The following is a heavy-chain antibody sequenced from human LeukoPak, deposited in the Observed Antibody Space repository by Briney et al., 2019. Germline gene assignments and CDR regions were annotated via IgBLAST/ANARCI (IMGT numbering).Heavy chain of an antibody. D-gene: IGHD1-26*01. Sequence: PGGSLRLSCAASGFTFSITYMAWVRQAPGKGLEWVSGISGSGDNTHNADFVKGRFTISRDNSKNTLYLQMNSLRAEDTAVYYCAKIAETSGIYGQGYDYWGQGTLVTVSS. CDR2: ISGSGDNT. CDR3: AKIAETSGIYGQGYDY. CDR1: GFTFSITY. J-gene: IGHJ4*02. V-gene: IGHV3-23*01.